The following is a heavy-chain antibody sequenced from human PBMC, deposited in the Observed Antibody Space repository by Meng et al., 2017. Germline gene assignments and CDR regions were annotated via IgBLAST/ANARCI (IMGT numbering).Heavy chain of an antibody. CDR2: ISSSGSTI. CDR1: GFTFSDYY. V-gene: IGHV3-11*04. J-gene: IGHJ6*02. CDR3: ARVSPRKVQLSALSYYYGMDV. D-gene: IGHD5-18*01. Sequence: GESLKISCAASGFTFSDYYMSWIRQAPGKGLEWVSYISSSGSTIYYADSVKGRFTISRDNAKNSLYLQMNSLRAEDTAVYYCARVSPRKVQLSALSYYYGMDVWGQGTTVTVSS.